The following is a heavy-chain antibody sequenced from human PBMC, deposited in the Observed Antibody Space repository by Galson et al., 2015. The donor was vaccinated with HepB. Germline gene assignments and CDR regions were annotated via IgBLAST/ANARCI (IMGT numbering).Heavy chain of an antibody. J-gene: IGHJ3*02. CDR1: GGSISSRSNY. D-gene: IGHD3-3*01. CDR3: ARDGGYDFWSGHSPFDI. CDR2: IYYSGTT. Sequence: TLSLTCTVSGGSISSRSNYWGWIRQPPGKGLEWMGSIYYSGTTYDNPSLKSRVTISVDTSKNQFSLKLSSVTAADTAVYYCARDGGYDFWSGHSPFDIWGQGTKVTVSS. V-gene: IGHV4-39*07.